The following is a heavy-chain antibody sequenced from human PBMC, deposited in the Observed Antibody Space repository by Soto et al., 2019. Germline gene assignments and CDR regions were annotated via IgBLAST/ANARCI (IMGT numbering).Heavy chain of an antibody. CDR1: GGTFSSYA. Sequence: ASVKVSCKASGGTFSSYAISWVRQAPGQGLEWMGGIIPIFGTANYAQKFQGRVTITADESTSTAYMELSSLRSEDTAVYYCARGWDGATKEWSQTYYGMDVWGQGTTVTVSS. CDR3: ARGWDGATKEWSQTYYGMDV. D-gene: IGHD5-12*01. J-gene: IGHJ6*02. V-gene: IGHV1-69*13. CDR2: IIPIFGTA.